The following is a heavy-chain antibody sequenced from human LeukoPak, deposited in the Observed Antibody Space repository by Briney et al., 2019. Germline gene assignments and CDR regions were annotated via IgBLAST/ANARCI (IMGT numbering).Heavy chain of an antibody. D-gene: IGHD2-15*01. CDR3: ARLYCSVTNCHRPPHWFDP. V-gene: IGHV4-39*07. CDR1: GGSISSSSYY. Sequence: PSETLSLTCTVSGGSISSSSYYWGWIRQPPGKGLEWIGNIYYSGTTYYNPSLRSRVTISLDTSKNQFSLKLRPVTAADTAVYYCARLYCSVTNCHRPPHWFDPWGQGTLVTVSS. CDR2: IYYSGTT. J-gene: IGHJ5*02.